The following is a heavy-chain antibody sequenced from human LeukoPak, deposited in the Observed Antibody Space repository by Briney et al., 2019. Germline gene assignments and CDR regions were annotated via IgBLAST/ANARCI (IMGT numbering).Heavy chain of an antibody. D-gene: IGHD4-17*01. CDR2: IWSDGSYK. V-gene: IGHV3-33*01. CDR1: GFTFSSYG. Sequence: GRSLRLSCAASGFTFSSYGFHWVRQAPGKGLEWVAVIWSDGSYKYYADSVKGRFTISRDDSKNTLYLQMNSLRAEDTAVYYCARDRIIYGDYGDAFDIWGQGTMVTVSS. CDR3: ARDRIIYGDYGDAFDI. J-gene: IGHJ3*02.